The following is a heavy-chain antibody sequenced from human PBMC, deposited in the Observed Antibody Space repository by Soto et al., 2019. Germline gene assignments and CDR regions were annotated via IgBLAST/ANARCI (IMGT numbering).Heavy chain of an antibody. CDR3: ARDFYVDTARSTNWFDT. Sequence: PGGSLRLSCAASGFTFSSYAMHWVRQAPGKGLEWVAVISYDGSNKYYADSVKGRFTISRDNSKNTLYLQMNSLRAEDTAVYYCARDFYVDTARSTNWFDTWGEGT. J-gene: IGHJ5*02. CDR1: GFTFSSYA. D-gene: IGHD5-18*01. V-gene: IGHV3-30-3*01. CDR2: ISYDGSNK.